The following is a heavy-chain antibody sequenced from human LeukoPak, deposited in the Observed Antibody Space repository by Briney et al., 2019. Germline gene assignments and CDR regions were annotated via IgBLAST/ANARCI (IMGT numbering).Heavy chain of an antibody. J-gene: IGHJ4*02. CDR1: GFTFSSYA. V-gene: IGHV3-30*04. CDR2: MSYDGSNK. D-gene: IGHD6-13*01. Sequence: PGGSLRLSCAASGFTFSSYAMHWVRQAPGKGLEWVAVMSYDGSNKYYADSVKGRFTISRDNSKNTLYLQMNSLRAEDTAVYYCARGGRYSSSSNFDYWGQGTLVTVSS. CDR3: ARGGRYSSSSNFDY.